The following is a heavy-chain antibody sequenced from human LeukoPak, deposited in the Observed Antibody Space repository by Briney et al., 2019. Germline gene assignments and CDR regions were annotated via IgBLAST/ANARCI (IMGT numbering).Heavy chain of an antibody. D-gene: IGHD3-16*01. J-gene: IGHJ4*02. CDR2: INYDGSNR. V-gene: IGHV3-33*01. CDR1: GFSLSNYG. Sequence: GGSLRLSCAASGFSLSNYGLHWVRQGPGKGLEWLAVINYDGSNRYYADSVKGRFTISKDSSENTLYLRMNRLRADDTAIYYCARWGGTRQFYFDYWGQGTLATVSS. CDR3: ARWGGTRQFYFDY.